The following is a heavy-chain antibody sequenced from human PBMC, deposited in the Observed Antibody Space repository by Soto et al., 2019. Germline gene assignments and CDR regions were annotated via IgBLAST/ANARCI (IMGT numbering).Heavy chain of an antibody. CDR3: ATRSSLFYSYFDY. CDR2: INHSGST. CDR1: NESLSGFY. V-gene: IGHV4-34*01. J-gene: IGHJ4*02. D-gene: IGHD6-13*01. Sequence: PSETLSLTCAVYNESLSGFYWSWIRQAPGKGLEWIGEINHSGSTHYNPSLKSRVSISADTSKMQFSLTLASVTAADAAVYYCATRSSLFYSYFDYWGQGTLVTVSS.